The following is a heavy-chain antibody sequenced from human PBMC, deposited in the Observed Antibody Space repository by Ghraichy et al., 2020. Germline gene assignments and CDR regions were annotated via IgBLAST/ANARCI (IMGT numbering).Heavy chain of an antibody. Sequence: GGSLRLSCAASGFTFGSYWMGWVRQAPGKGLEWVANIKEDRSENHYVDSVKGRFTISRDNAENLLYLQMNSLRVEDTAVYYCARGSYPFNYWGQGTLVTVSS. J-gene: IGHJ4*02. CDR3: ARGSYPFNY. CDR2: IKEDRSEN. V-gene: IGHV3-7*03. CDR1: GFTFGSYW. D-gene: IGHD1-26*01.